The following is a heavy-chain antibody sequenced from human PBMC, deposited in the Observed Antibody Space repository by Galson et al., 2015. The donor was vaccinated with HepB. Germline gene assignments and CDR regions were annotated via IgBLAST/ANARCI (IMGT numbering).Heavy chain of an antibody. J-gene: IGHJ3*02. CDR3: ARPSIIREAQYYYGSGSPVGAFDI. CDR1: GYTLTELS. V-gene: IGHV1-24*01. Sequence: SVKVSCKVSGYTLTELSMHWVRQAPGKGLEWMGGFDPEDGETIYAQKFQGRVTMTEDTSTNTAYMELSSLKASDTAMYYCARPSIIREAQYYYGSGSPVGAFDIWGQGTMVTVSS. CDR2: FDPEDGET. D-gene: IGHD3-10*01.